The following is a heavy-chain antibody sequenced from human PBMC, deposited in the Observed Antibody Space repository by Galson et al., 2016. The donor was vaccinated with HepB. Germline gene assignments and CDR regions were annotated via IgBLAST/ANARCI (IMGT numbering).Heavy chain of an antibody. Sequence: TLSLTCTVSAGSISSGGYYWTWIRQVPGKGLEWIGCIYYSGRTYYNPSLKSRVSLSVDTSKIQFCLSLRSVTAADTAVHFCARAVDYDLLQTFDMWGQGTMRTCSS. CDR1: AGSISSGGYY. CDR2: IYYSGRT. J-gene: IGHJ3*02. CDR3: ARAVDYDLLQTFDM. D-gene: IGHD4-17*01. V-gene: IGHV4-31*03.